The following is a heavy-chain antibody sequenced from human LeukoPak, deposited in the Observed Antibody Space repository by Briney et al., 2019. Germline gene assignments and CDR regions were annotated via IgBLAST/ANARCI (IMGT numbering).Heavy chain of an antibody. CDR1: GGSISSYY. V-gene: IGHV4-59*01. J-gene: IGHJ5*02. Sequence: PSETLSLTCTVSGGSISSYYWSWIRQPPGKGLEWIGYIYYSGSTNYNPSLKNRVTISVDTSKNQFSLKLSSVTAADTAVYYCARVFGPHKHWFDPWGQGTLVTVSS. D-gene: IGHD3-16*01. CDR2: IYYSGST. CDR3: ARVFGPHKHWFDP.